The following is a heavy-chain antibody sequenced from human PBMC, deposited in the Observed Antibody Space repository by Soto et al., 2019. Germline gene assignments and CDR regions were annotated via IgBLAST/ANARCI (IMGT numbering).Heavy chain of an antibody. D-gene: IGHD3-3*01. J-gene: IGHJ4*02. V-gene: IGHV3-49*03. CDR2: IRSKAYGGTT. CDR1: GFTFGDYA. CDR3: TRDWVTIFGVVTEN. Sequence: GSLRLSCTASGFTFGDYAMSWFRQAPGKGLEWVGFIRSKAYGGTTEYAASVKGRFTISRDDSKSIAYLQMNSLKTEDTAVYYCTRDWVTIFGVVTENWGQGTLVTVSS.